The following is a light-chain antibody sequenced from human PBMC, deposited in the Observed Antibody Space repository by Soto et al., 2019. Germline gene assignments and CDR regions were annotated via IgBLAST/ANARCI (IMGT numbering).Light chain of an antibody. CDR2: SAS. Sequence: DIQLTQSPIFLSASVGDRVTISCRASQAICNYLAWYQQKPGKAPNLLIFSASTLQSGVPSRFSGSGSGTEFTLTISSLQPEDFATYYCQQLNSHPRTFGQGTKLELK. CDR3: QQLNSHPRT. CDR1: QAICNY. V-gene: IGKV1-9*01. J-gene: IGKJ2*01.